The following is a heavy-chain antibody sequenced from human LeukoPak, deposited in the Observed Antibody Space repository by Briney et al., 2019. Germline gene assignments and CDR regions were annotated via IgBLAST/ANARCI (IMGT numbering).Heavy chain of an antibody. CDR3: ARHRQDDAFDI. J-gene: IGHJ3*02. V-gene: IGHV4-61*02. CDR1: GGSISSGSYY. Sequence: SETLSLTCTVSGGSISSGSYYWSWIRQPAGKGLEWIGRIYTSGSTNYNPSLKSRVTISVDTSKNQFSLKLSSVTAADTAVYYCARHRQDDAFDIWGQGTMVTVSS. CDR2: IYTSGST.